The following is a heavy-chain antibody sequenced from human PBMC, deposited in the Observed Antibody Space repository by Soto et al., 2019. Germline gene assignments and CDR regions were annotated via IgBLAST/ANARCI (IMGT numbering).Heavy chain of an antibody. J-gene: IGHJ6*02. CDR2: ISYDGSNK. CDR1: GFTFSSYG. V-gene: IGHV3-30*18. Sequence: PRGSLSLSCAASGFTFSSYGMHWVRQAPGKGLEWVAVISYDGSNKYYADSVKGRFTISRDNSKNTLYLQMNSLRAEDTAVYYCAKDRLVWSKSGYYYYYGMDVWGQGTTVTVSS. D-gene: IGHD3-9*01. CDR3: AKDRLVWSKSGYYYYYGMDV.